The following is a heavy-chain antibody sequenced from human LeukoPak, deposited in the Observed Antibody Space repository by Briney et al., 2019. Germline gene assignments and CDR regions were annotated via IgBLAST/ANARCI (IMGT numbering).Heavy chain of an antibody. CDR2: LERDGTNP. V-gene: IGHV3-33*01. CDR3: AGDRIAVSFDS. CDR1: GFVFNTFG. D-gene: IGHD6-19*01. J-gene: IGHJ4*02. Sequence: PGRSLRLSCEASGFVFNTFGMHWVRQAPGKGLEWVAALERDGTNPHYADSVKGRFTVSRDNSKNMFFLQMNSLRADDTAVYYCAGDRIAVSFDSWGQGTMVTVSS.